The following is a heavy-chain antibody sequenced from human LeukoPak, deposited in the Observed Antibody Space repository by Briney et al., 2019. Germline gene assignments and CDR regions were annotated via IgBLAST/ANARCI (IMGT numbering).Heavy chain of an antibody. CDR3: TRDREHGTQDS. CDR2: IYTSGST. V-gene: IGHV4-4*09. J-gene: IGHJ4*02. CDR1: GGSISSYY. D-gene: IGHD1-26*01. Sequence: SETLSPTCTVSGGSISSYYWSWIRQPPGKGLEWIGYIYTSGSTNYNPSLKSRVTISVDTSKNQFSLKLSSVTAADTAVYFCTRDREHGTQDSWGQGTLVTVS.